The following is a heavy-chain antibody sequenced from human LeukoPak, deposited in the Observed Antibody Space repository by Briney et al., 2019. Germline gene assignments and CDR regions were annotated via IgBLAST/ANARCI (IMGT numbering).Heavy chain of an antibody. CDR3: AMIVVVPAAIWRYFQH. Sequence: SETLSLTCTVSGGSISTTSYYWDWIRQPPGKGLEYIGSIYYSGTTYYNPSLKSRVTISVDTSKNQFSLKLSSVTAADTAVYYCAMIVVVPAAIWRYFQHWGQGTLVTVSS. CDR2: IYYSGTT. CDR1: GGSISTTSYY. V-gene: IGHV4-39*01. J-gene: IGHJ1*01. D-gene: IGHD2-2*01.